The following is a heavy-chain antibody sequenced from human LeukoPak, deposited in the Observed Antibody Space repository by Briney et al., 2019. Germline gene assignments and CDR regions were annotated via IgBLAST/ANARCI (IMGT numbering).Heavy chain of an antibody. CDR3: AKVNYYDSSGYNDY. Sequence: GGSLRLSCAASGFTFSSYGMSWVRQAPGKGLEWVSAISGSGGSTYYADSVKGRFTISRDNSKNTLYLQMNSLRAEDTAVYYCAKVNYYDSSGYNDYWGQGTLVTVSS. D-gene: IGHD3-22*01. J-gene: IGHJ4*02. CDR1: GFTFSSYG. CDR2: ISGSGGST. V-gene: IGHV3-23*01.